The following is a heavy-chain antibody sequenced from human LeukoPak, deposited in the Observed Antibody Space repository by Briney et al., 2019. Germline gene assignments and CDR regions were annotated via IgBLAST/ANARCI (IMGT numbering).Heavy chain of an antibody. CDR1: GGSVSSGSYY. J-gene: IGHJ4*02. D-gene: IGHD2-21*02. Sequence: PSETLSLTCTVSGGSVSSGSYYWSWIRQPPGKGLEWIGYIYYSGSTNYNPSLKSRVTISVDTSKNQFSLKLSSVTAADTAVYYCARDDCGGDCHTDYWGQGTLVTVSS. V-gene: IGHV4-61*01. CDR3: ARDDCGGDCHTDY. CDR2: IYYSGST.